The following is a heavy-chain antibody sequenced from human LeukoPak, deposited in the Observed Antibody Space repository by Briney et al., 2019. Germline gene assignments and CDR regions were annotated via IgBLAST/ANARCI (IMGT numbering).Heavy chain of an antibody. Sequence: PSETLSLTCIVSGVSISRYYWNWIRQSAGKGLEWIGRIYSSGSTTYNPSLKSRVTMSIDTSENQFSLKLSFVTAADTAVYYCARDSGTTGEVKFDPWGQGTLVTVSS. J-gene: IGHJ5*02. V-gene: IGHV4-4*07. D-gene: IGHD3-10*01. CDR3: ARDSGTTGEVKFDP. CDR2: IYSSGST. CDR1: GVSISRYY.